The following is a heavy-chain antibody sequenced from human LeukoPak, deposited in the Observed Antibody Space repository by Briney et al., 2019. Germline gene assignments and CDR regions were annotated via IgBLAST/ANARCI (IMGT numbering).Heavy chain of an antibody. Sequence: GSVKVSCKASGYTFTSYDINWVRQATGQGLEWMGWMNPNSGNTGYAQKFQGRVTMTRDMSTSTDYMELSSLRSEDTAIYYCARDNSVGDNAWWFDPWGQGTLVTVSS. CDR2: MNPNSGNT. CDR1: GYTFTSYD. D-gene: IGHD1-26*01. V-gene: IGHV1-8*02. CDR3: ARDNSVGDNAWWFDP. J-gene: IGHJ5*02.